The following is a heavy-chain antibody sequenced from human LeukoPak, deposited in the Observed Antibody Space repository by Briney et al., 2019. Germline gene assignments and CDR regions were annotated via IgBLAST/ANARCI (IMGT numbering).Heavy chain of an antibody. Sequence: SVTVSCTASGYTFTGYYMHWVRQAPGQGLEWMGGIIPIFGTANYAQKFQGRVTITADESTSTAYMELSSLRSEDTAVYYCAKGLLTNYYYYGMDVWGQGTTVTVSS. J-gene: IGHJ6*02. D-gene: IGHD2-15*01. V-gene: IGHV1-69*13. CDR3: AKGLLTNYYYYGMDV. CDR1: GYTFTGYY. CDR2: IIPIFGTA.